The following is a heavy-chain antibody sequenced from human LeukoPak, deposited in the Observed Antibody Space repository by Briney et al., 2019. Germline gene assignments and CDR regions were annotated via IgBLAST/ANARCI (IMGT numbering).Heavy chain of an antibody. CDR2: ISSSSSYI. CDR3: AREEYSGSHYFDY. V-gene: IGHV3-21*01. CDR1: GFTFSSYS. D-gene: IGHD1-26*01. J-gene: IGHJ4*02. Sequence: GGSLRLSCAASGFTFSSYSMNWVRQAPGKGLEWVSSISSSSSYIYYADSVKGRFTISRDNAKNSLYQQMNSLRAEDTAVYYCAREEYSGSHYFDYWGQGALVTVSS.